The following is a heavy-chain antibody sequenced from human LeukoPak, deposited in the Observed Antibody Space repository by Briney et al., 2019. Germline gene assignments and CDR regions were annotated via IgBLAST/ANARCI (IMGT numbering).Heavy chain of an antibody. Sequence: ASVKVSCKASGYTFTSYDMHWVRQAPGQGLEWMGIINPGGGSTRYAQKFQGRVTMTRDTSTSTVYMELRSLRSEDTALYYCAGASSDWSVSYWGQGTLVTVSS. D-gene: IGHD6-19*01. V-gene: IGHV1-46*01. J-gene: IGHJ4*02. CDR2: INPGGGST. CDR3: AGASSDWSVSY. CDR1: GYTFTSYD.